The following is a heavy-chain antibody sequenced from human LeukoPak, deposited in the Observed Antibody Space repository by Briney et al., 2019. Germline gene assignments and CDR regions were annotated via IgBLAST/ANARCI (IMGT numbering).Heavy chain of an antibody. Sequence: ASVKVSCKASGYTFTNYDINWVRQAPGQGLEWMGWMNPNSGNTGYAQKFQGRVTITRNTSISTAYMELSSLRYGDTAVYSCATDYTDYSLDYWGQGTLVTVSS. J-gene: IGHJ4*02. CDR2: MNPNSGNT. V-gene: IGHV1-8*01. CDR3: ATDYTDYSLDY. CDR1: GYTFTNYD. D-gene: IGHD4-11*01.